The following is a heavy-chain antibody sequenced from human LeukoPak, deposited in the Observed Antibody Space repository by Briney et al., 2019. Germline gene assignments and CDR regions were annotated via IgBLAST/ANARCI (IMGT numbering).Heavy chain of an antibody. Sequence: PWGSLRLSCAASGFTFSSYWMHWVRRAPGKGLVWVSRINNDGSSTSYADSVKGRFTISRDNAKNTLYLQMNSLRAEDTAVYYCARVSAYYYGSGSTPYYFDYWGQGTLVTVSS. D-gene: IGHD3-10*01. J-gene: IGHJ4*02. CDR1: GFTFSSYW. V-gene: IGHV3-74*01. CDR2: INNDGSST. CDR3: ARVSAYYYGSGSTPYYFDY.